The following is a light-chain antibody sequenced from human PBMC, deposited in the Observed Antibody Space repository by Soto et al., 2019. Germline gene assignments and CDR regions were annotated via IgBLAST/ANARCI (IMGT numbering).Light chain of an antibody. CDR3: QQYNSYVYT. CDR2: DAS. CDR1: QSSSSW. V-gene: IGKV1-5*01. Sequence: DLQMTQSPSTLYASVGDRVTITCRASQSSSSWLAWYQQKPGKAPKLLIYDASSLESGVPSSFSGSGSGTEFTLTISSLQPDDFATYYCQQYNSYVYTFGQGTNLEIK. J-gene: IGKJ2*01.